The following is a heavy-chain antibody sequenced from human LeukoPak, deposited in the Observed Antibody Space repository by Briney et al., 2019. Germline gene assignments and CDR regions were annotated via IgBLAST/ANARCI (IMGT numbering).Heavy chain of an antibody. D-gene: IGHD4-17*01. CDR1: GGSFSGYY. J-gene: IGHJ4*02. CDR2: INHSGST. Sequence: PSETLSLTYAVYGGSFSGYYWSWIRQPPGKGLEWIGEINHSGSTNYNPSLKSRVTISVDTSKNQFSLKLSSVTAADTAVYYCARGRDDYGGSDYWGQGTLVTVSS. CDR3: ARGRDDYGGSDY. V-gene: IGHV4-34*01.